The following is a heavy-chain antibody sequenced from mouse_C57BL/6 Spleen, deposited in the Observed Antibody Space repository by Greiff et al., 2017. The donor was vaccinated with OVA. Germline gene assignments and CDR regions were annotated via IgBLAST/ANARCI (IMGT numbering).Heavy chain of an antibody. D-gene: IGHD1-1*01. J-gene: IGHJ2*01. Sequence: EVKVEESGAELVKPGASVKLSCTASGFNIKDYYMHWVKQRTEQGLEWIGRIDPEDGETKYAPKFQGKATITADTSSNTAYLQLSSLTSEDTAVYYCARKTVVAPFDYWGQGTTLTVSS. CDR1: GFNIKDYY. V-gene: IGHV14-2*01. CDR3: ARKTVVAPFDY. CDR2: IDPEDGET.